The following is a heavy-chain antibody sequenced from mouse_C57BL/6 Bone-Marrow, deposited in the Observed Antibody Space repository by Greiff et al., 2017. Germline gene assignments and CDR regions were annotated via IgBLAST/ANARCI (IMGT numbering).Heavy chain of an antibody. CDR3: AGDYYDYDLAWFAY. D-gene: IGHD2-4*01. CDR1: GFPITSGYY. J-gene: IGHJ3*01. CDR2: ITHSGET. Sequence: QVQLKESGPGLVKPSQSLFLTCSITGFPITSGYYWIWIRQSPGKPLEWMGYITHSGETFYNPSLQSPISITRETSKNQFFLQLNSVTTEDTAMYYCAGDYYDYDLAWFAYWGQGTLVTVSA. V-gene: IGHV12-3*01.